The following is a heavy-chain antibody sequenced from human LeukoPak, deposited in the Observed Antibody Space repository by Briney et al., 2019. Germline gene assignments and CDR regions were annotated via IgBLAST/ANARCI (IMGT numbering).Heavy chain of an antibody. CDR3: ARHRYYYDSSGYYGDPFDY. CDR2: ISYSGST. J-gene: IGHJ4*02. D-gene: IGHD3-22*01. Sequence: SGTLSLTCNVSGGSISRSSYYWNWIRQPPGKGLEWIGTISYSGSTYYNPSLKSRVTISVDTSKNQLSLKLISVTAADTAVYYCARHRYYYDSSGYYGDPFDYWGQGTLVTVSS. V-gene: IGHV4-39*01. CDR1: GGSISRSSYY.